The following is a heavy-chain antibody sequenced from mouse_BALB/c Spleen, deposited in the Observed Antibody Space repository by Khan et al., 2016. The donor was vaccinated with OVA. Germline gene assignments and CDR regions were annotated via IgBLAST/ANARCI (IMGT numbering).Heavy chain of an antibody. CDR1: GYSFTGYN. CDR3: ARSDGSYFAVDY. CDR2: IDPYYGST. Sequence: EVQLQQSGPELEKPGTSVKMSCKASGYSFTGYNMNWMKQRNGKSLEWIGNIDPYYGSTTYNQRFKGKATLTDDTSSSTAYMQLKSLTSEDSAVYYCARSDGSYFAVDYWGQGTSVTVSS. D-gene: IGHD2-3*01. V-gene: IGHV1-39*01. J-gene: IGHJ4*01.